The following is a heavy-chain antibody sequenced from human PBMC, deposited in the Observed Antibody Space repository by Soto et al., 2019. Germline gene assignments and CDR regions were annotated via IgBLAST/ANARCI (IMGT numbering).Heavy chain of an antibody. CDR3: VTGDHLVR. V-gene: IGHV1-2*02. D-gene: IGHD6-6*01. J-gene: IGHJ4*02. CDR1: GYTFTGYY. Sequence: ASVKVSFKTSGYTFTGYYLNWLRQAPGRGLEWWGWINPKTGDTNNSQKFQGRVTMTTDTSISTGYMELSGLKSDAMDVYSCVTGDHLVRWGQGTRVTVSS. CDR2: INPKTGDT.